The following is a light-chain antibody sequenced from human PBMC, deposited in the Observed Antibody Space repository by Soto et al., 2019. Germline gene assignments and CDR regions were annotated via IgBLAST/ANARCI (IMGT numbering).Light chain of an antibody. CDR1: QSVSSNY. CDR2: GAS. Sequence: EIVLTQSPGTLSLSPGERATLSCRASQSVSSNYLAWYQQKPGQAPSLLIYGASSRATGIPDRFSGSGSGTDFTLTISRLEPEDFAVYYCQQYGSSSYTFGQGTQLEIK. V-gene: IGKV3-20*01. J-gene: IGKJ2*01. CDR3: QQYGSSSYT.